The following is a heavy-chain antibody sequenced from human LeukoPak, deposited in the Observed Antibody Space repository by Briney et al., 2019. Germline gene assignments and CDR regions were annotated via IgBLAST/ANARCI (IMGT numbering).Heavy chain of an antibody. J-gene: IGHJ4*02. CDR1: GFTFSSYW. CDR2: IKHDGSEK. V-gene: IGHV3-7*01. Sequence: GGSLRLSCAASGFTFSSYWMSWVRQAPGQGLEWVANIKHDGSEKYYVDTVQGRFTNSRDKVRNTMYLQMNSLRAEDTAVYYCVRDGRSGWHFVFWGEDALDTVSS. CDR3: VRDGRSGWHFVF. D-gene: IGHD6-19*01.